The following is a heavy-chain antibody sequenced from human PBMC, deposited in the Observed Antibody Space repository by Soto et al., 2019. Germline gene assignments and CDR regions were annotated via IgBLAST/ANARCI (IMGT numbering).Heavy chain of an antibody. CDR2: ISSSSSYI. D-gene: IGHD3-9*01. J-gene: IGHJ4*02. CDR1: GFTFSSYS. CDR3: ARDLNFGVEPIYDILTGSQELKGAFDY. Sequence: PGGSLRLSCAASGFTFSSYSMNWVRQAPGKGLEWVSSISSSSSYIYYADSVKGRFTISRDNAKNSLYLQMNSLRAEDTAVYYCARDLNFGVEPIYDILTGSQELKGAFDYWGQGTLVTVSS. V-gene: IGHV3-21*01.